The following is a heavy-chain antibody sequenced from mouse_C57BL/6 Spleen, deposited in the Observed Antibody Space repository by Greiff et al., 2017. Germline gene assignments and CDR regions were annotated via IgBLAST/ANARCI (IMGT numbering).Heavy chain of an antibody. V-gene: IGHV1-54*01. CDR2: INPGSGGT. CDR3: ARRGYDYYFDY. Sequence: QVQLKESGAELVRPGTSVKVSCKASGYAFTNYLIEWVKQRPGQGLEWIGVINPGSGGTNYNEKFKGKATLTADKSSSTAYMQLSSLTSEDSAVYFCARRGYDYYFDYWGQGTTLTVSS. D-gene: IGHD2-4*01. J-gene: IGHJ2*01. CDR1: GYAFTNYL.